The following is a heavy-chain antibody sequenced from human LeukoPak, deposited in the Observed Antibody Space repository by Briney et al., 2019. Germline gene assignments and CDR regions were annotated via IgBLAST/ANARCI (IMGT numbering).Heavy chain of an antibody. J-gene: IGHJ5*02. V-gene: IGHV1-46*01. Sequence: ASVKVSCKASGYTFTSYYMHRVRQAPGQGLEWMGIINPSGGSTSYAQKFQGRVTMTRDTSTSTVYMELSSLRSEDTAVYYCARKPIVGRWFDPWGQGTLVTVSS. CDR1: GYTFTSYY. CDR2: INPSGGST. D-gene: IGHD1-26*01. CDR3: ARKPIVGRWFDP.